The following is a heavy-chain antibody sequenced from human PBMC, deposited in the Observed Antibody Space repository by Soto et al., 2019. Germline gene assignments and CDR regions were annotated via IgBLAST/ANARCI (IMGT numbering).Heavy chain of an antibody. Sequence: QVQLVQSGAEVKKPGSSVKVSCKASGGTFSSYAISWVRQAPGQGLEWMGGIIPIFGTANYAQKFQGRVTITADESTCSAYMELSSLRSEDTAVYYCARDRSSWYPPYSPYYYYYGMDVWGQGTTVTVSS. CDR1: GGTFSSYA. CDR2: IIPIFGTA. V-gene: IGHV1-69*01. D-gene: IGHD6-13*01. CDR3: ARDRSSWYPPYSPYYYYYGMDV. J-gene: IGHJ6*02.